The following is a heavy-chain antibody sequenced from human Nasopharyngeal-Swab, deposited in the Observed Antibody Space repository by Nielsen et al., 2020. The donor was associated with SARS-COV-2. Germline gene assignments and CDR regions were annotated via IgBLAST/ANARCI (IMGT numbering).Heavy chain of an antibody. CDR3: AKDGAQQLLRPYYFDY. V-gene: IGHV3-23*01. CDR1: GFTFSSYA. D-gene: IGHD6-13*01. Sequence: GESLKISCAASGFTFSSYAMSWVRQAPGKGLEWVSAISGSDGSKYYAESVKGRLTISRDNSKNTLYLQMNILRAEDTDVYYCAKDGAQQLLRPYYFDYWGQGTLVTVSS. CDR2: ISGSDGSK. J-gene: IGHJ4*02.